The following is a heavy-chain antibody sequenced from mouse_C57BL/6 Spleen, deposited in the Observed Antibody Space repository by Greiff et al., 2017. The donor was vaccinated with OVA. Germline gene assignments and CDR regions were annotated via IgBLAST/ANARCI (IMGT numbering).Heavy chain of an antibody. D-gene: IGHD2-4*01. J-gene: IGHJ4*01. CDR3: ARGGYYDYDSYAMDY. V-gene: IGHV5-4*03. Sequence: EVKLVESGGGLVKPGGSLKLSCAASGFTFSSYAMSWVRQTPEKRLEWVATISDGGSYTYYPDNVKGRFTISRDNAKNTLYLQMSHLKSEDTAMYYCARGGYYDYDSYAMDYWGQGTSVTVSS. CDR1: GFTFSSYA. CDR2: ISDGGSYT.